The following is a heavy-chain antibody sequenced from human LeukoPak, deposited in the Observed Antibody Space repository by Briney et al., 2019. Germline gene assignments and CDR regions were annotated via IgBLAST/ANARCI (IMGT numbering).Heavy chain of an antibody. V-gene: IGHV3-48*04. D-gene: IGHD1-14*01. Sequence: GSLRLSCAASGFTFSSYSMDWVRQAPGKGLEWVSYISSSSSTIYYADSVKGRFTISRDNAKNSLYLQMNSLRAEDTAVYYCARDRNLVHWGQGTLVTVSS. CDR2: ISSSSSTI. CDR3: ARDRNLVH. J-gene: IGHJ4*02. CDR1: GFTFSSYS.